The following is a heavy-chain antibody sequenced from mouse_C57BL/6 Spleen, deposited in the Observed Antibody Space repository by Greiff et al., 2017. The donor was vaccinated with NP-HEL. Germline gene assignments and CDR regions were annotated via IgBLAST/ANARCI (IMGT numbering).Heavy chain of an antibody. CDR2: IDPENGDT. CDR3: TTPDGYIWFAY. CDR1: GFNIKDDY. Sequence: EVQLQQSGAELVRPGASVKLSCTASGFNIKDDYMHWVKQRPEQGLEWIGWIDPENGDTEYASKFQGKATITADTSSNTAYLQLSSLTSEDTAVYYCTTPDGYIWFAYWGQGTLVTVSA. J-gene: IGHJ3*01. V-gene: IGHV14-4*01. D-gene: IGHD2-3*01.